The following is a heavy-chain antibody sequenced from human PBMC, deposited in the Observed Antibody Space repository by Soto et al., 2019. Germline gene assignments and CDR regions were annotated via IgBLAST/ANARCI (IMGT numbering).Heavy chain of an antibody. Sequence: PGGSLRLSCAASGFSFSSSGMHWVRQAPGKGLEWVAVIWYDGNKKYYADSVKGRFTISRDSAKNSLYLQMNSLRAEDTAVYYCARVVDSGYYPDYWGQGTLVTVSS. CDR2: IWYDGNKK. J-gene: IGHJ4*02. D-gene: IGHD3-22*01. CDR3: ARVVDSGYYPDY. V-gene: IGHV3-33*01. CDR1: GFSFSSSG.